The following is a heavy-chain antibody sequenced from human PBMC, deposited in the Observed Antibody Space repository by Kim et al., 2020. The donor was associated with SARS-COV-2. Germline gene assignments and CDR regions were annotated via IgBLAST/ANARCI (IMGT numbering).Heavy chain of an antibody. CDR2: SRSKANGYTT. J-gene: IGHJ4*02. V-gene: IGHV3-72*01. D-gene: IGHD2-21*01. Sequence: GGSLRLSCAASGFTFSDHYMDWVRQAPGKGLEWVARSRSKANGYTTEYAASVRGRFIISRDDSKNSLFLQMDSLRPEDTGIYYCLCGEVGSVFDYWGQGTLVTVSA. CDR1: GFTFSDHY. CDR3: LCGEVGSVFDY.